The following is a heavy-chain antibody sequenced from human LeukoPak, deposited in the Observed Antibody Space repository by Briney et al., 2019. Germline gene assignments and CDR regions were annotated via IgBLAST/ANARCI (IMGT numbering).Heavy chain of an antibody. J-gene: IGHJ4*02. CDR2: IYYSGTP. CDR1: GGSVRSDSLY. D-gene: IGHD7-27*01. V-gene: IGHV4-61*01. Sequence: SETMSLTCTVSGGSVRSDSLYWSWIRQPPGQGLEWLASIYYSGTPTYNPSLNRRGTISIDTSKNQFSLKLRSVTAADTATYFCARESNWVFDYWGQGARVTVSS. CDR3: ARESNWVFDY.